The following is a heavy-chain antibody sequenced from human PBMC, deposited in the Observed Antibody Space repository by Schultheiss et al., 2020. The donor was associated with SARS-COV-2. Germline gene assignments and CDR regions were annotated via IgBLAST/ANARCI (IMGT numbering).Heavy chain of an antibody. CDR3: ARAIAVAAGGFDP. CDR1: GYTFTGYY. J-gene: IGHJ5*02. D-gene: IGHD6-19*01. CDR2: INPNSGGT. V-gene: IGHV1-2*04. Sequence: ASVKVSCKASGYTFTGYYMHWVRQAPGQGLEWMGWINPNSGGTNYAQKFQGWVTMTRDTSISTAYMELSRLRSDDTAVYYCARAIAVAAGGFDPWGQGTLVTVSS.